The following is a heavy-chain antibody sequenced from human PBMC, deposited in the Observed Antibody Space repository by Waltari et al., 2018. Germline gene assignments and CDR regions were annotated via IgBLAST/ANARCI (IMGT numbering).Heavy chain of an antibody. CDR3: ARGGWGFYLDL. J-gene: IGHJ5*02. CDR2: VSSNGAYI. CDR1: GFSFSIYN. D-gene: IGHD7-27*01. V-gene: IGHV3-21*01. Sequence: EVQLMESGGGLVKPGGSLRLSCAASGFSFSIYNMNWVRQAPGKGLEWVSSVSSNGAYIHYADSVRGRFTISRDNAKTSLYLQMNGLRDEDTAVYYCARGGWGFYLDLWGQGALVTVSS.